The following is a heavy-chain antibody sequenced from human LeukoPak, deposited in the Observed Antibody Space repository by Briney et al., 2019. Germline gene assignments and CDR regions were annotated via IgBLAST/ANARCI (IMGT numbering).Heavy chain of an antibody. J-gene: IGHJ6*02. CDR1: GYSFGNRW. V-gene: IGHV5-51*01. CDR3: ATGAYGSGSYYNYYGMDV. D-gene: IGHD3-10*01. Sequence: GESLKISCKGSGYSFGNRWIGWVRQMPGKGLEWMGIIYPDDSDTIYSPSFEGQVTISADKSISTAYLQWSSLKASDTAMYYCATGAYGSGSYYNYYGMDVWGQGTTVTVSS. CDR2: IYPDDSDT.